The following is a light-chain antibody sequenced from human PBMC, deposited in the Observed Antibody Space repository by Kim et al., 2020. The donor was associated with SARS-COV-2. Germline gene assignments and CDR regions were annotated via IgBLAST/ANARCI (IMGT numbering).Light chain of an antibody. Sequence: SVSPGQTANITCSGDKLGDKFACWYQQRPGQSPVLVIYQDTKRPSGIPERFSGSNSGNTATLTISGTQAMDEADYYCQAWHSGTVVFGGGTQLTVL. CDR3: QAWHSGTVV. J-gene: IGLJ2*01. CDR1: KLGDKF. CDR2: QDT. V-gene: IGLV3-1*01.